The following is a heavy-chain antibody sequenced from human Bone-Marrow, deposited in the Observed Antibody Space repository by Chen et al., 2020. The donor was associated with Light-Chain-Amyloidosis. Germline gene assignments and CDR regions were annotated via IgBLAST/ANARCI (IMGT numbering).Heavy chain of an antibody. CDR1: GFSFDDYA. CDR2: ISGDAAST. V-gene: IGHV3-43*02. D-gene: IGHD6-19*01. J-gene: IGHJ4*02. Sequence: EVQLVESGGGVVQPGGSLRLSCAASGFSFDDYAMHWVRQAPGKCLEWVSLISGDAASTDYADSVRGRFTISRDNSKNSLYLQMNSLRTDDTALYYCTRVPSYRSGWSRWGQGTLVTVSS. CDR3: TRVPSYRSGWSR.